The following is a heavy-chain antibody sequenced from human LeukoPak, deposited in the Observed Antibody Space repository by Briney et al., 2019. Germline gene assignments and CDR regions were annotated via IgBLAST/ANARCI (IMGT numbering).Heavy chain of an antibody. Sequence: SETLSLTCTVSGGSISSYYGSWTRQPAGKGLEWIGRIYTSGSDYNSSLRSRVTMSVDTSKNQFSLKLSSVSAADTAVYYCARAEGEYGSGSYGSFDYWGQGILVTVSS. V-gene: IGHV4-4*07. CDR2: IYTSGS. CDR3: ARAEGEYGSGSYGSFDY. D-gene: IGHD3-10*01. J-gene: IGHJ4*02. CDR1: GGSISSYY.